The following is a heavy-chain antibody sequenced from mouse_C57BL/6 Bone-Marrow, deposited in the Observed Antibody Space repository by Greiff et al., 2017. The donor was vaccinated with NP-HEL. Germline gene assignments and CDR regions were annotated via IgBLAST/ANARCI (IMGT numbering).Heavy chain of an antibody. D-gene: IGHD2-4*01. CDR3: ARPSYYDYDEGAFDY. CDR1: GYTFTSYW. Sequence: QVQLQQPGADLVKPGASVKMSCKASGYTFTSYWITWVKQRPGQGLEWIGDIYPGSGSTNYNEKFKSKATLTVDTSSSTAYMQLSSLTSEDSAVYYCARPSYYDYDEGAFDYWGQGTTLTVSS. CDR2: IYPGSGST. V-gene: IGHV1-55*01. J-gene: IGHJ2*01.